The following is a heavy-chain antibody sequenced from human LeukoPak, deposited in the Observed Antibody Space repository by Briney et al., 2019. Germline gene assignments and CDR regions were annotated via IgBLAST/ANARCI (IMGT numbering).Heavy chain of an antibody. D-gene: IGHD2-21*02. V-gene: IGHV3-48*03. Sequence: GGSLRLSCVVSRFTFSSYEMNWVRQAPGKGLEWVSYIGISEGNIYYANSVKGRFTISRDNAKNSLYLQMNSLRAEDTAVYYCAREEINCGGDCHLYWGQGTLVTVSS. CDR1: RFTFSSYE. CDR3: AREEINCGGDCHLY. J-gene: IGHJ4*02. CDR2: IGISEGNI.